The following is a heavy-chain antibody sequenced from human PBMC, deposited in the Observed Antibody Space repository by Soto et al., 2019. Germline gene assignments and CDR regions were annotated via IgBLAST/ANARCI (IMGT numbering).Heavy chain of an antibody. CDR1: GYSVTSYW. J-gene: IGHJ4*02. CDR2: IDPSDSYT. V-gene: IGHV5-10-1*01. Sequence: GASLKISCKGSGYSVTSYWISWVRQMPGKGLEWMGRIDPSDSYTNYSPSFQGHVTISADKSISTAYLQWSSLKASDTAMYYCARHPVGAPPFDYWGQGTLVTVSS. CDR3: ARHPVGAPPFDY. D-gene: IGHD1-26*01.